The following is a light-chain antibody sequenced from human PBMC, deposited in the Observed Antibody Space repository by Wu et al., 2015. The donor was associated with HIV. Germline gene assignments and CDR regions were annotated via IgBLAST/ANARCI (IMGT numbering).Light chain of an antibody. CDR3: QQYATSIT. J-gene: IGKJ5*01. Sequence: EIVLTQSPATLSLSPGERATLSCRASQSISNNYLAWYQQKPGQAPRVLIYGASSRATGIPDRFSGGGSGTDFSLTISRLEPEDFAVYCCQQYATSITFGQGTRLEIK. CDR1: QSISNNY. V-gene: IGKV3-20*01. CDR2: GAS.